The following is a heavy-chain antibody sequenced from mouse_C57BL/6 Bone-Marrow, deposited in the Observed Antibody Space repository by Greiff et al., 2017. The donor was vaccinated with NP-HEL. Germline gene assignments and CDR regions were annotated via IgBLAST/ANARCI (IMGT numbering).Heavy chain of an antibody. Sequence: DVQLVESGGGLVQPGGSLKLSCAASGFTFSDYYMYWVRQTPEKRLEWVAYISNGGGSTYYPDTVKGRFTISRDNAKNTLYLQMSRLKSEDTAMYYCARSGYYYYYAMDYWGQGTSVTVSS. J-gene: IGHJ4*01. D-gene: IGHD2-3*01. V-gene: IGHV5-12*01. CDR3: ARSGYYYYYAMDY. CDR2: ISNGGGST. CDR1: GFTFSDYY.